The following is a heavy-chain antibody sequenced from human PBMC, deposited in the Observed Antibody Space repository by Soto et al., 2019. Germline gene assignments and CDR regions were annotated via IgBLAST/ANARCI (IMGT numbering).Heavy chain of an antibody. D-gene: IGHD4-4*01. J-gene: IGHJ2*01. Sequence: SETLSLTCTVSGGSISSHYRGWIRQSPGKGLEWIGYIYYSGSPNYNPSLESRVTISEDTSKNQFSLKLTSVTAADTAVYYCAGGRDDYNGWYFDLWGRGTLVTVSS. V-gene: IGHV4-59*11. CDR3: AGGRDDYNGWYFDL. CDR1: GGSISSHY. CDR2: IYYSGSP.